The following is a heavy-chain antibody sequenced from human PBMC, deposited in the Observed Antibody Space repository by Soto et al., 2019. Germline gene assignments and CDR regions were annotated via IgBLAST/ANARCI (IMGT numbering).Heavy chain of an antibody. CDR2: IYYSGST. V-gene: IGHV4-59*01. CDR1: GGSISSYY. Sequence: SETLSLTCTVSGGSISSYYSSWIRQPPGKGLEWIGYIYYSGSTNYNPSLKSRVTISVDTSKNQFSLKLSSVTAADTAVYYCARAESAYYYDSSGGLFYGYWGQGTLVTVSS. CDR3: ARAESAYYYDSSGGLFYGY. J-gene: IGHJ4*02. D-gene: IGHD3-22*01.